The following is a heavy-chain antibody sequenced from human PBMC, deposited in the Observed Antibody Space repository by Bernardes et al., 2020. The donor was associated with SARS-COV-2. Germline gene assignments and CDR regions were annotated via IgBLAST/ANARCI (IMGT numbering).Heavy chain of an antibody. CDR3: ARCSLPRAGPAYNWVDP. V-gene: IGHV4-39*01. J-gene: IGHJ5*02. CDR1: GGTPSSVISY. D-gene: IGHD6-19*01. CDR2: MYYIGTT. Sequence: SETLSLTCPVSGGTPSSVISYWAWIRQPPGKGLEWTGSMYYIGTTFYNPSPESRVTIFADTSKNQLSLNLNSVTAADTAVYYCARCSLPRAGPAYNWVDPWGQGILVTVPS.